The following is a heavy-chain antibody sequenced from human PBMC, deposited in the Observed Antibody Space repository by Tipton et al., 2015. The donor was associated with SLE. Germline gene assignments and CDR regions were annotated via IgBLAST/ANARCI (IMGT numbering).Heavy chain of an antibody. D-gene: IGHD3-22*01. CDR3: ARLTYYYDSSGFDY. CDR1: GYKFTNYG. Sequence: QSGPEVKKPGESLKISCKGSGYKFTNYGIGWVRQMPGKGLEWMGLIYPGDSDIRYSPSFQGQVTISADKSISTAYLQWSSLKASDTAMYYCARLTYYYDSSGFDYWGQGTLVTVSS. V-gene: IGHV5-51*01. J-gene: IGHJ4*02. CDR2: IYPGDSDI.